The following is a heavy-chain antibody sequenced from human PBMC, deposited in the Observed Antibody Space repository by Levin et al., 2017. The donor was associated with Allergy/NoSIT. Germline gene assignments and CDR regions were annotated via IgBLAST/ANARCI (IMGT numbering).Heavy chain of an antibody. CDR2: IYYSGST. D-gene: IGHD3-10*01. CDR3: ARDSGVRGVISYYYGMDV. Sequence: ESLKISCTVSGGSISSYYWSWIRQPPGKGLEWIGYIYYSGSTNYNPSLKSRVTISVDTSKNQFSLKLSSVTAADTAVYYCARDSGVRGVISYYYGMDVWGQGTTVTVSS. V-gene: IGHV4-59*01. CDR1: GGSISSYY. J-gene: IGHJ6*02.